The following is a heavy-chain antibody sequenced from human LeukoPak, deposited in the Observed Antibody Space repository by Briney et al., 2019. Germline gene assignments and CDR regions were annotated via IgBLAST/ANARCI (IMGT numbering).Heavy chain of an antibody. D-gene: IGHD2-2*01. Sequence: GGSLRLSCAASGFTFSSYWMSWVRQAPGKGLEWVANIKQDGSEKYYVDSVKGRFTISRDNAKNSLYLQMNSLRAEDTAVYYCARAEDIVVVPAATAFDYWGQGTLVTVSS. V-gene: IGHV3-7*01. CDR1: GFTFSSYW. CDR3: ARAEDIVVVPAATAFDY. CDR2: IKQDGSEK. J-gene: IGHJ4*02.